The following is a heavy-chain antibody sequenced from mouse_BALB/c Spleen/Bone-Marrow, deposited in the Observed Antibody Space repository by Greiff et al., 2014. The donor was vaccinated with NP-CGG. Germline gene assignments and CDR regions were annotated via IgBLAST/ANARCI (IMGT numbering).Heavy chain of an antibody. CDR3: AAYYYGSSYGFAY. J-gene: IGHJ3*01. V-gene: IGHV14-3*02. CDR2: IDPANGNT. Sequence: VQLQQSGAELVKPGASVKLFCTASGFNIKDTYMHWVKQGPEQGLEWIGRIDPANGNTKYDPKFQGKATITADTSSNTAYLQLSSLTSEGTAVYYCAAYYYGSSYGFAYWGQGTLVTVSA. CDR1: GFNIKDTY. D-gene: IGHD1-1*01.